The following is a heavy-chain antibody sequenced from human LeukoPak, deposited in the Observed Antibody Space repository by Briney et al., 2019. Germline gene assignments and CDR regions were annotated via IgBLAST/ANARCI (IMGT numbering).Heavy chain of an antibody. J-gene: IGHJ5*02. D-gene: IGHD2-2*02. Sequence: SETLSLTCTVSGGSISSGDYYWSWIRQPPGKGLEWIGYIYYSGSTYYNPSLKSRVTISVDTSKNQFSLKLSSVTAADTAVYYCAIGSVVVPAAILGWFDPWGQGTLVTVSS. V-gene: IGHV4-30-4*01. CDR2: IYYSGST. CDR3: AIGSVVVPAAILGWFDP. CDR1: GGSISSGDYY.